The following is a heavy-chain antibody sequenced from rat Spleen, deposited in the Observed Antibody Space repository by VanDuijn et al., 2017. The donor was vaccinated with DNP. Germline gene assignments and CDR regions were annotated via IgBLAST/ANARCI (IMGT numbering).Heavy chain of an antibody. D-gene: IGHD1-11*01. Sequence: EVQLVESGGGLVQPGRSLKLSCAASGFTFSNYGMHWIRQAPTKGLEWVASISPSGGSTYYRDSVKGRFTISRDNAKSTLYLQMDSLRSEDTATYYCATDVTGIAYYFDYWGQGVMVTVSS. CDR1: GFTFSNYG. CDR2: ISPSGGST. CDR3: ATDVTGIAYYFDY. V-gene: IGHV5-19*01. J-gene: IGHJ2*01.